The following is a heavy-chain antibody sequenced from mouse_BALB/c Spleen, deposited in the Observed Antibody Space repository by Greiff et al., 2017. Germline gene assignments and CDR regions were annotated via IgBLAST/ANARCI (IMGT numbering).Heavy chain of an antibody. CDR2: ISSGGSYT. Sequence: EVKLVESGGGLVKPGGSLKLSCAASGFTFSSYTMSWVRQTPEKRLEWVATISSGGSYTYYPDSVKGRFTISRDNARNILYLQMSSLRSEDTAMYYCARGGHYAPYYDHYAMDYWGQGTSVTVSS. CDR1: GFTFSSYT. D-gene: IGHD2-4*01. CDR3: ARGGHYAPYYDHYAMDY. V-gene: IGHV5-6-4*01. J-gene: IGHJ4*01.